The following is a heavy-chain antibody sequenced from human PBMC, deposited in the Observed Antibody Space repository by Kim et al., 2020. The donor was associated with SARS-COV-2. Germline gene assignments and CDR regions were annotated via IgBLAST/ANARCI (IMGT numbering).Heavy chain of an antibody. J-gene: IGHJ4*02. D-gene: IGHD2-21*01. CDR3: ARGAPGGERLGY. Sequence: SVKVSCKASGGTFSSYAISWVRQAPGQGLEWMGGIIPIFGTANYAQKFQGRVTITADESTSTAYMELSSLRSEDTAVYYCARGAPGGERLGYWGQGTLVTVSS. CDR1: GGTFSSYA. V-gene: IGHV1-69*13. CDR2: IIPIFGTA.